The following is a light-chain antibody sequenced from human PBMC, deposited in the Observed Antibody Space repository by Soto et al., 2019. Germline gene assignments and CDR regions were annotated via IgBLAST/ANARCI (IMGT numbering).Light chain of an antibody. CDR3: AAWDDTLDAQV. CDR2: EVN. CDR1: SSDVGGYNY. J-gene: IGLJ7*01. Sequence: QSALTQPPSASGSPGQSVAISCTGTSSDVGGYNYVSWYQQHPGKAPKLMIYEVNKRPSGVPDRFSGSKSGNTASLTVSGLQAEDEADYYCAAWDDTLDAQVFGGGTQLTVL. V-gene: IGLV2-8*01.